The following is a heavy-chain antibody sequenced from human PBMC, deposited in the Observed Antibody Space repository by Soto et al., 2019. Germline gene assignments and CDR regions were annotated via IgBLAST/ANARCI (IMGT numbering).Heavy chain of an antibody. CDR3: GRESSGFDY. V-gene: IGHV3-23*01. J-gene: IGHJ4*02. CDR2: ISGSGGST. CDR1: GFTFSSYA. Sequence: GGSLRLSCAASGFTFSSYAMSWVRQAPGKGLEWVSAISGSGGSTYYEDSVKGRFTISRDNSKNTRFLQMNSLRAEDTAVYYCGRESSGFDYWGQGTLVTVSS.